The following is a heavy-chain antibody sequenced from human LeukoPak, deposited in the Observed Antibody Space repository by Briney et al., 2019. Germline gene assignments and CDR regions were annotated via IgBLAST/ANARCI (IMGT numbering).Heavy chain of an antibody. V-gene: IGHV3-64*01. CDR1: GLTFSTYA. D-gene: IGHD6-25*01. J-gene: IGHJ6*03. CDR2: ISSNGDNT. Sequence: GGSLRLSCAASGLTFSTYAMHWVRQAPGKGLEYVSTISSNGDNTYYANFVEGRFTISRDNSKSTLYLQLGSLRAEDMAVYYCARDERAASDYYMDVWGKGTTVTVSS. CDR3: ARDERAASDYYMDV.